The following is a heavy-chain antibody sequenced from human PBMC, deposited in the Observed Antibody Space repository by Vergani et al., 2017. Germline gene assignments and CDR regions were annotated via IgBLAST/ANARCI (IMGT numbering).Heavy chain of an antibody. V-gene: IGHV3-21*01. D-gene: IGHD5-12*01. CDR1: GFTFSSYS. J-gene: IGHJ4*02. Sequence: EVQLVESGGGLVKPGGSLRLSCAASGFTFSSYSMNWVRQAPGKGLEWVSSISSSSSYIYYADSVKGRFTISRDNAKNSQYLKMNSLRAEDTAVYYCARELDWGSGYDSKPRWFDYWGQGTLVTVSS. CDR3: ARELDWGSGYDSKPRWFDY. CDR2: ISSSSSYI.